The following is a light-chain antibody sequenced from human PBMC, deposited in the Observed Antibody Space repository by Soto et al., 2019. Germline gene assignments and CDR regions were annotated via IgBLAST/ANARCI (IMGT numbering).Light chain of an antibody. CDR3: QQLKSYPLS. J-gene: IGKJ4*01. CDR2: AAS. CDR1: QAISSY. V-gene: IGKV1-9*01. Sequence: DIQLTQSPSFLSASVGGRVTITCRTSQAISSYLAWYQQKPGKAPQLLISAASTLQSGVPSRFSGSGSGTEFTLTISSLQPEDFATYYCQQLKSYPLSFGGGTKVEI.